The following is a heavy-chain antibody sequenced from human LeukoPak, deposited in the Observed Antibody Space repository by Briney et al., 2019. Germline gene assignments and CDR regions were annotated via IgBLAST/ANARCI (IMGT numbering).Heavy chain of an antibody. CDR3: TTGIAVAGDFDY. CDR1: GFTFSNAW. D-gene: IGHD6-19*01. Sequence: GGSLRLSCAASGFTFSNAWMSWVRQAPGKGLEWVGRIKSKTDGGTTDYAAPVKGRFTISRDDSKNTLYLQMNSLKTEDTAVYSCTTGIAVAGDFDYWGQGTLVTVSS. J-gene: IGHJ4*02. CDR2: IKSKTDGGTT. V-gene: IGHV3-15*01.